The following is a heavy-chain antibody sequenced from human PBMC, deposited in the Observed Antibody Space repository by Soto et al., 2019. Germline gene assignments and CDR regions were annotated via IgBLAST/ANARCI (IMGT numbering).Heavy chain of an antibody. CDR2: IYPGDSDT. J-gene: IGHJ4*02. V-gene: IGHV5-51*01. D-gene: IGHD2-2*01. Sequence: GESLKISCKGSGYSFTSYWIGWVRQMPGKGLEWMGIIYPGDSDTRYSPSFQGQVTISADKSISTAYLQWSSLKASDTAMYYCARHRTVDDPVEGYVDYWGQGTLVTVSS. CDR1: GYSFTSYW. CDR3: ARHRTVDDPVEGYVDY.